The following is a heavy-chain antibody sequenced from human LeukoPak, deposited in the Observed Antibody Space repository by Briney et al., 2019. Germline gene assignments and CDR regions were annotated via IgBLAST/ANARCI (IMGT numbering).Heavy chain of an antibody. CDR1: GYTFTGYY. Sequence: ASVKVSCKASGYTFTGYYMHWVRQAPGQGLEWMGRINPNSGGTNYAQKFQGRVTMTRDTSTSTVYMELSSLRSEDTAVYYCARDDSSTSCLDYWGQGTLVTVSS. D-gene: IGHD2-2*01. CDR3: ARDDSSTSCLDY. CDR2: INPNSGGT. V-gene: IGHV1-2*06. J-gene: IGHJ4*02.